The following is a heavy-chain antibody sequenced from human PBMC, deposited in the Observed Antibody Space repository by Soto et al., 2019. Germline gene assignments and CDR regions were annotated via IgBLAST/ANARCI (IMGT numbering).Heavy chain of an antibody. J-gene: IGHJ4*02. CDR1: GYTFTSYG. D-gene: IGHD4-17*01. CDR3: ARDGRPTTVTTDPYFDY. Sequence: ASVKVSCKASGYTFTSYGISWVRQAPGQGLEWMGWISAYNGNTNYAQKLQGRVTMTTDTSTSTAYMELRSLRSDDTAVYSCARDGRPTTVTTDPYFDYWGQGTLGTVSS. V-gene: IGHV1-18*01. CDR2: ISAYNGNT.